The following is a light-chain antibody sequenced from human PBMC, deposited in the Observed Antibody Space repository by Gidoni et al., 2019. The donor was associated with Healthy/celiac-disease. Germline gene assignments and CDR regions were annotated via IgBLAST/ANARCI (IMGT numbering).Light chain of an antibody. Sequence: QLTQSTSSLSASVGDRVTITCRASQSISSYLNWYQQKPGKAPKLLIYAASSLQSGVPSRFSGSGSGTDCTLTISSLQPEDFATYYCQQGNSIPRTFGEGTKVEIK. CDR2: AAS. CDR3: QQGNSIPRT. J-gene: IGKJ2*01. CDR1: QSISSY. V-gene: IGKV1-39*01.